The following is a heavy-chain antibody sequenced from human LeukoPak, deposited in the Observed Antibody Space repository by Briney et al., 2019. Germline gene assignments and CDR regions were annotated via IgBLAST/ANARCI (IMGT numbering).Heavy chain of an antibody. V-gene: IGHV3-48*01. J-gene: IGHJ4*02. CDR2: ISSSSSTI. CDR1: GFTFSSYS. Sequence: GGSLRLSCAASGFTFSSYSMNWVRQAPGKGPEWVSYISSSSSTIYYEDSVKGRFTISRDNAKNSLYLQMNSLRAEDTAVYYCARDLNLEWLFPFDYWGQGTLVTVSS. CDR3: ARDLNLEWLFPFDY. D-gene: IGHD3-3*01.